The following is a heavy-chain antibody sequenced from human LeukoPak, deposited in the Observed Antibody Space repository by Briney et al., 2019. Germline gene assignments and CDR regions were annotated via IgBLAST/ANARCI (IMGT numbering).Heavy chain of an antibody. J-gene: IGHJ6*03. Sequence: SETLSLTCNVSGDSIRNSYWSWIRQPPGKPLEWIGYRYYSGSTDSNPSLKSRVNMSIDTSENQFSLKLNSVTAADTAVYYCARGYYYMDLWGEGTTVIVSS. V-gene: IGHV4-59*01. CDR2: RYYSGST. CDR3: ARGYYYMDL. CDR1: GDSIRNSY.